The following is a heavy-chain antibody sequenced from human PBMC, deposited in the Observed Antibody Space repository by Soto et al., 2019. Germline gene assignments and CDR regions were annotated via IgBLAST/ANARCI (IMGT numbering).Heavy chain of an antibody. V-gene: IGHV3-30-3*01. D-gene: IGHD3-10*01. Sequence: GGSLRLSCAASGFTFSSYAMHWVRQAPGKGLEWVAVISYDGSNKYYADSVKGRFTISRDNSKNTLYLQMNSLRAEDTAVYYCARSSRTGSYSNGMDVWGQGTTVTVSS. CDR1: GFTFSSYA. CDR3: ARSSRTGSYSNGMDV. J-gene: IGHJ6*02. CDR2: ISYDGSNK.